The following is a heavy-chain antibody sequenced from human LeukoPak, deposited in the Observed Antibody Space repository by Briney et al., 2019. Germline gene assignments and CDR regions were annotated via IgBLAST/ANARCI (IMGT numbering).Heavy chain of an antibody. CDR2: ISSSGSTI. D-gene: IGHD6-13*01. CDR3: ARDPGIAPLYYYYMDV. Sequence: GGSLRLSCAASGFTFSDYYMSWIRQAPGKGLEWVSYISSSGSTIYYADSVKGRFTISRDNAKNSLYLQMNSLRAEDTAVYYCARDPGIAPLYYYYMDVWGKGTTVTVSS. V-gene: IGHV3-11*01. J-gene: IGHJ6*03. CDR1: GFTFSDYY.